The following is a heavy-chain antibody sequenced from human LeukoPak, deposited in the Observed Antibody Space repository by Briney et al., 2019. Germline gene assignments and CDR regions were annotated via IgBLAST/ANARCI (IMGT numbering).Heavy chain of an antibody. Sequence: PSETLSLTCTVSGGSISSYYWSWIRQPAGKGLEWIGRIYTSGSTNYNPSLKSRVTMSVDTSKNQFSLKLSSVTAADTAVYYCARPYLRGTVVNNWFDPWGQGTLVTVSS. V-gene: IGHV4-4*07. D-gene: IGHD4-23*01. CDR2: IYTSGST. J-gene: IGHJ5*02. CDR3: ARPYLRGTVVNNWFDP. CDR1: GGSISSYY.